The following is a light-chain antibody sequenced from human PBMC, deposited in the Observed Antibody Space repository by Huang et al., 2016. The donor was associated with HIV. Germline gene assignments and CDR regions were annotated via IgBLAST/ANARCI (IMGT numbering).Light chain of an antibody. CDR3: QHYDNVLLT. J-gene: IGKJ3*01. CDR2: DAA. V-gene: IGKV1-33*01. CDR1: RDINNY. Sequence: DVQMTQSPSSLSASIGDRITITCQASRDINNYLNWYQQKPGTAPNLLIYDAANLEKGVPSRFSGSGSGTNFNFTIDSLWPEDIATYYCQHYDNVLLTFGPGTRVDI.